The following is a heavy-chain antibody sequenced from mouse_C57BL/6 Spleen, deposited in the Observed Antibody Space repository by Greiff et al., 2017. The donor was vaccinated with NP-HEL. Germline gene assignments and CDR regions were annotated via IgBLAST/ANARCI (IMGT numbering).Heavy chain of an antibody. D-gene: IGHD2-4*01. CDR2: IRSKSNNYAT. CDR1: GFSFNTYA. CDR3: VRQGYDYDIWYFDV. V-gene: IGHV10-1*01. J-gene: IGHJ1*03. Sequence: DVKLVESGGGLVQPKGSLKLSCAASGFSFNTYAMNWVRQAPGKGLEWVARIRSKSNNYATYYADSVKDRFTISRDDSESMLYLQMNNLKTEDTAMYYCVRQGYDYDIWYFDVWGTGTTVTVSS.